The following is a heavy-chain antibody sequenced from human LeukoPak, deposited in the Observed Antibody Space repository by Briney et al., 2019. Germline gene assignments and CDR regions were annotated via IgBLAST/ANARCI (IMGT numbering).Heavy chain of an antibody. J-gene: IGHJ4*02. D-gene: IGHD2-2*01. Sequence: ASVRVSCKVSGYTLTELSMHWVRQAPGKGLEWMGWITTYNGDTNYAQNLQGRVTMTTDTSTSTAYMELSSLRSEDTAVYYCATREDPTMPYYWGQGTLVTVSS. CDR2: ITTYNGDT. CDR1: GYTLTELS. V-gene: IGHV1-24*01. CDR3: ATREDPTMPYY.